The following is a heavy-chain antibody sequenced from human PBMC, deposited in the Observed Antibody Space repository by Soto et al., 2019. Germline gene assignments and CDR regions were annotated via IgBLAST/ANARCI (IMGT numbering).Heavy chain of an antibody. CDR3: VRDLGIGSAGRGYYFYYGMDI. J-gene: IGHJ6*02. V-gene: IGHV3-7*03. CDR1: GISFSTYW. CDR2: IKQDGSEK. Sequence: GRSLRLSCAASGISFSTYWMSWVRQAPGKGLEWVANIKQDGSEKYYVDSVKGRFTISRDNAKKSLYLQMNSLRAEDTAMYYCVRDLGIGSAGRGYYFYYGMDIWGRGTTVTVSS. D-gene: IGHD6-13*01.